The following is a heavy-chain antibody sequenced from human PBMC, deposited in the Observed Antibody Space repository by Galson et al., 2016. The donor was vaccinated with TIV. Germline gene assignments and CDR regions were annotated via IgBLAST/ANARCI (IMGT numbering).Heavy chain of an antibody. CDR3: AKQLDFDQRVLDAFYI. V-gene: IGHV5-51*01. J-gene: IGHJ3*02. Sequence: QSGAEVKKPGESLKISCKGSGYSFTGSWIAWVRQMPGKGLELMGVIHPGDSDTRYSPSFQGQVSISADRSISTAYLQWSSLKASDTAMYYCAKQLDFDQRVLDAFYIWGQGTLLTVSS. D-gene: IGHD3-9*01. CDR2: IHPGDSDT. CDR1: GYSFTGSW.